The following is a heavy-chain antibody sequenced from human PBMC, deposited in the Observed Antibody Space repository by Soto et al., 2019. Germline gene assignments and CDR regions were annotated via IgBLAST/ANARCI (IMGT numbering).Heavy chain of an antibody. CDR3: AGGHREMATARDWFDP. CDR1: GGSFRTFA. J-gene: IGHJ5*02. D-gene: IGHD5-18*01. CDR2: IIPIFGTP. Sequence: QDQLVQSGAEVKKPGSSVKVSCKASGGSFRTFAIYWMRQTPGQGLEWMGVIIPIFGTPNYAQNFQDRVTITADESTSKVYMELSSLRSEDTAVYFCAGGHREMATARDWFDPWGQGTLVTVSS. V-gene: IGHV1-69*12.